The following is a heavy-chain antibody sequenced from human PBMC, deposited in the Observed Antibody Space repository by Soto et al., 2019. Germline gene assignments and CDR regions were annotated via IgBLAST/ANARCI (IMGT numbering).Heavy chain of an antibody. CDR2: IIPFPEIT. CDR3: ARDRITTRGDAFDL. CDR1: GGTFSTYI. Sequence: QVQLVQSGAEVKKPGSSVKVSCKAPGGTFSTYIISWVRQAPGQGLEWMGRIIPFPEITNYAQKFQGRGTNTADKSTSTAYMELSSLRSEDTAVYYCARDRITTRGDAFDLWGQGTMVTVSS. J-gene: IGHJ3*01. D-gene: IGHD3-3*01. V-gene: IGHV1-69*08.